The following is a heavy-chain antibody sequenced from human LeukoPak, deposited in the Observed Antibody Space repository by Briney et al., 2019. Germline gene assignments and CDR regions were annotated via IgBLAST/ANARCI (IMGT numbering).Heavy chain of an antibody. D-gene: IGHD2-15*01. J-gene: IGHJ4*02. CDR1: GFTFSSYS. Sequence: GGSLRLSCAASGFTFSSYSMNWVRQAPGKGLEWVSSISSSSSYIYYADSVKGRFTISRDNAKNSLYLQMNSLRAEDTAVYYWARAVSGGSTENYWGQGTLVTVSS. V-gene: IGHV3-21*01. CDR3: ARAVSGGSTENY. CDR2: ISSSSSYI.